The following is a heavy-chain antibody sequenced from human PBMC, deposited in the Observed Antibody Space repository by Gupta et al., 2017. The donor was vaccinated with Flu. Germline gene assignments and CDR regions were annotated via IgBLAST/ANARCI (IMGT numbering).Heavy chain of an antibody. Sequence: EVQLLESGGGLVQPGGSLRLSCAASGFTFSSYAMSWVSQAPGKGLEWVSAISGSGGSTYYADSVKGRYTISRDNSKNTLYLQMNSLRAEDTAVYYCAKERYSSSDGSIDYWGQGTLVTVSS. J-gene: IGHJ4*02. CDR2: ISGSGGST. D-gene: IGHD6-6*01. CDR1: GFTFSSYA. CDR3: AKERYSSSDGSIDY. V-gene: IGHV3-23*01.